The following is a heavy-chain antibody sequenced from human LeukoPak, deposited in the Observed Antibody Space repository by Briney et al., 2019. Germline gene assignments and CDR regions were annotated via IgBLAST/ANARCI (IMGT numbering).Heavy chain of an antibody. V-gene: IGHV1-18*01. CDR3: ARETRYIVTSKYNASDI. CDR2: ASPYNGNT. CDR1: GYTFSSYG. Sequence: ASVKVSCKTSGYTFSSYGYSWVRQAPGQGLEWMRWASPYNGNTRYQEKFQGRVTMTTDTSASTVYMELRSLRSDDTAVYYCARETRYIVTSKYNASDIWGQGTMVTVSS. D-gene: IGHD5-12*01. J-gene: IGHJ3*02.